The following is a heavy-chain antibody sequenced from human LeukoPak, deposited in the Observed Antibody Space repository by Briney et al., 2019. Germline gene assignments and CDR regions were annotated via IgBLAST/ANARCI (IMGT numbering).Heavy chain of an antibody. V-gene: IGHV1-3*01. CDR1: GYTFTTHV. CDR3: ATTPPMTTVTAFDY. D-gene: IGHD4-17*01. CDR2: IDGGNGNT. J-gene: IGHJ4*02. Sequence: ASVKVSCKASGYTFTTHVMQWLRQAPGQRLEWMGWIDGGNGNTEYSQKFQGRVTLTRDTSASTAYMELSSLRSEDTAVYYCATTPPMTTVTAFDYWGQGTLVTVSS.